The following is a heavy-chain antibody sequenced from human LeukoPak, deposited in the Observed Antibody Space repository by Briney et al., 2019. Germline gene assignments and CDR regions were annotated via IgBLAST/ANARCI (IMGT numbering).Heavy chain of an antibody. Sequence: ASVKVSCKASGYTFTSYYMHWVRQAPGQGLEWMGIINPSGGSTSYAQKFQGRVTMTRDTSTSTVYMELSSLRSEDTAVYYCAREYCSSTSCSRHYYYYGMGVWGKGTTVTVSS. J-gene: IGHJ6*04. CDR1: GYTFTSYY. CDR2: INPSGGST. D-gene: IGHD2-2*01. CDR3: AREYCSSTSCSRHYYYYGMGV. V-gene: IGHV1-46*01.